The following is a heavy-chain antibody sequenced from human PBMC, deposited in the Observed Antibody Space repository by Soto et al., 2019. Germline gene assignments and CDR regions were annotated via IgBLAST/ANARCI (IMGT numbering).Heavy chain of an antibody. CDR1: GFTFTSYA. CDR2: ISASGGTT. CDR3: AKAWGWFDP. D-gene: IGHD3-16*01. J-gene: IGHJ5*02. Sequence: EVQLLESGGDLVHPGGSLSLSCAASGFTFTSYAMTWVRQAPEKGLEWVSSISASGGTTYYTDSVKGRFTISRDNYKNTLFLQMNSLSAEDTAVYYCAKAWGWFDPWGQGTLVTVSS. V-gene: IGHV3-23*01.